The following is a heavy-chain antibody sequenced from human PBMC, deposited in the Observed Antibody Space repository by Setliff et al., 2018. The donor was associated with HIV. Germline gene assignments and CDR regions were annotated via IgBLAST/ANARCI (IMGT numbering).Heavy chain of an antibody. D-gene: IGHD3-22*01. V-gene: IGHV1-18*01. CDR2: VSGYNGAT. CDR1: GYTFSSYG. Sequence: ASVKVSCKASGYTFSSYGISWVRQAPGQGLEWVGWVSGYNGATNYAQNLRGRVTVTTDTSTTTAYMELLSLTSDDTAMYYCARDPPGNPWFFDYWGPGTLVTVSS. J-gene: IGHJ4*02. CDR3: ARDPPGNPWFFDY.